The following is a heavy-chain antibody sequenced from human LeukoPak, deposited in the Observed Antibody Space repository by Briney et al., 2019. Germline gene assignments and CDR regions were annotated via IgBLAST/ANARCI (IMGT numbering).Heavy chain of an antibody. D-gene: IGHD6-19*01. CDR1: GFTFSSYE. Sequence: GGSLRLSCAASGFTFSSYEMNWVRQAPGKGQEWISYISSSGSTIYYADSVKGRFTISRDNAKNSLYLQMNSLRAEDTAVYYCARVRSGWTYFDYWGQGTLVTVSS. V-gene: IGHV3-48*03. CDR2: ISSSGSTI. CDR3: ARVRSGWTYFDY. J-gene: IGHJ4*02.